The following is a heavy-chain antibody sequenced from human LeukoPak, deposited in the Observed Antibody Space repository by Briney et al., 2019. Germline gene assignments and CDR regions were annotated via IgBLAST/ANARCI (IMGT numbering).Heavy chain of an antibody. J-gene: IGHJ4*02. D-gene: IGHD6-19*01. CDR1: GFTFSGFE. Sequence: RPGGSLRLSCAASGFTFSGFEMNWVRQAPGKGLEWVSYISFSGSDIYYADSVRGRFTISRDNAKNSLYLQMNSLRVEDTAIYYCARRAVPDYWGQGALVTVSS. CDR2: ISFSGSDI. V-gene: IGHV3-48*03. CDR3: ARRAVPDY.